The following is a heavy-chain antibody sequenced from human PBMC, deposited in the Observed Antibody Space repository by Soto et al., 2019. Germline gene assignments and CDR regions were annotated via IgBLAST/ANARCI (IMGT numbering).Heavy chain of an antibody. Sequence: EVQLVESGGGLVQPGGSLRLSCAASGFSFSDHYMDWVRQAPGKGVEWVGRARNKARSYSIEYAASVKGRFTNSRDDSKNSVFLQMNSLETEDPAVYYCAGVRWGDVDYWGQGTLVTVSS. J-gene: IGHJ4*02. CDR1: GFSFSDHY. V-gene: IGHV3-72*01. D-gene: IGHD3-16*01. CDR2: ARNKARSYSI. CDR3: AGVRWGDVDY.